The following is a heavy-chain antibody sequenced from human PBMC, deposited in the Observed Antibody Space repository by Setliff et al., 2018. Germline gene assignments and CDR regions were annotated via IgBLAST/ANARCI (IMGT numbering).Heavy chain of an antibody. CDR2: IYYSGST. D-gene: IGHD3-3*01. J-gene: IGHJ6*03. CDR3: ARVVRFLEWLRYYYYYMDV. CDR1: GYSISSGYY. Sequence: SETLSLTCAVSGYSISSGYYWGWIRQPPGKGLEWIGSIYYSGSTYYNPSLKSRVTISVDTSKNQFSLKLSSVTAADTAVYYCARVVRFLEWLRYYYYYMDVWGKGTTVTVSS. V-gene: IGHV4-38-2*01.